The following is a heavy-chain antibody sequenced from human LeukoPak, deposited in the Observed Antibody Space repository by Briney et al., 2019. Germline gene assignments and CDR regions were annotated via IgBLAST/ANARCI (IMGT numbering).Heavy chain of an antibody. Sequence: PSETLSLTCTVSGGSISSYYWSWIRQRAGKGLEWIGRIYTSGSTNYNPSLTSRVTMSVDRSKNQFSLRLDSVTGADTAIYFCTYTERWLAFDFWGQGALVTVSS. V-gene: IGHV4-4*07. D-gene: IGHD5-24*01. CDR3: TYTERWLAFDF. CDR2: IYTSGST. J-gene: IGHJ4*02. CDR1: GGSISSYY.